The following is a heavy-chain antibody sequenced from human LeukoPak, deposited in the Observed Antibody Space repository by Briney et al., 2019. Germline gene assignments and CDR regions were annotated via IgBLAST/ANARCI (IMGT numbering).Heavy chain of an antibody. CDR3: AILTVVRSGVVDGMDV. CDR2: ITISSTFI. V-gene: IGHV3-21*04. J-gene: IGHJ6*02. D-gene: IGHD4-23*01. CDR1: GVAFNRYT. Sequence: GGSLRLSCAASGVAFNRYTMTWFRQAPGRGLEWVSSITISSTFIYYADSVKGRFTISRDNAKNSLYLQMNSLRAEDTAVYYCAILTVVRSGVVDGMDVWGQGTTVTVS.